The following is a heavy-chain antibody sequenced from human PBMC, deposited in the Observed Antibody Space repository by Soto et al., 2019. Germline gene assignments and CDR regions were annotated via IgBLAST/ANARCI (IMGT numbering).Heavy chain of an antibody. CDR2: MDPNSGNT. CDR1: GYTFTSSY. V-gene: IGHV1-8*01. Sequence: ASVKVSCKASGYTFTSSYINWGLQATGQGLEWMGCMDPNSGNTGYAQKFQGRVTMTRNTSIITAYMELSSLRSEDTAVYYWARGYKAGLLIDYWGQGTLVTVSS. CDR3: ARGYKAGLLIDY. J-gene: IGHJ4*02. D-gene: IGHD2-15*01.